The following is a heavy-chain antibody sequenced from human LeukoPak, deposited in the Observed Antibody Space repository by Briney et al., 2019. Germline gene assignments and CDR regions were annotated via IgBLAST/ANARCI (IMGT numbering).Heavy chain of an antibody. CDR2: INPNSGGT. J-gene: IGHJ5*02. Sequence: ASVKVSCKASGYTFTGYYMHWVRQGPGQGLEWMGCINPNSGGTNYAQKFQGRVTMTRDTSISTAYMELSRLRSDDTAVYYCARESEYDFWSGYIWFDPWGQGTLVTVSS. CDR1: GYTFTGYY. V-gene: IGHV1-2*02. CDR3: ARESEYDFWSGYIWFDP. D-gene: IGHD3-3*01.